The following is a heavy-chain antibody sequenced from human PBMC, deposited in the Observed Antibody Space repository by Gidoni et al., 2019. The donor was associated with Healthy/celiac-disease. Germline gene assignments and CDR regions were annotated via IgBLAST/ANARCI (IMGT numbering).Heavy chain of an antibody. CDR3: ARVNSDERFDP. V-gene: IGHV4-39*07. J-gene: IGHJ5*02. CDR2: IYYSGST. Sequence: QLQLQESGPGLVKPSETLSLTCTVSGGSISSSSYYWGWIRQPPGKGLAWIGSIYYSGSTYYNPSLKSRVTISVDTSKNQFSLKLSSVTAADTAVYYCARVNSDERFDPWGQGTLVTVSS. CDR1: GGSISSSSYY. D-gene: IGHD1-20*01.